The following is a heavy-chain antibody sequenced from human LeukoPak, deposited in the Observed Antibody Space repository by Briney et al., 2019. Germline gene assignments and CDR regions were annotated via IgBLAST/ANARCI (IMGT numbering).Heavy chain of an antibody. CDR3: ARSGTVGATFYYYYMDV. CDR1: GGSISSYY. Sequence: SGTLSLTCTVSGGSISSYYWSWIRQPPGKGLEWIVYIYYSGSTNYNPSLKSRVTISVDTSKNQFSLKLSSVTAADTAVYYCARSGTVGATFYYYYMDVWGKGTTVTVSS. CDR2: IYYSGST. J-gene: IGHJ6*03. V-gene: IGHV4-59*01. D-gene: IGHD1-26*01.